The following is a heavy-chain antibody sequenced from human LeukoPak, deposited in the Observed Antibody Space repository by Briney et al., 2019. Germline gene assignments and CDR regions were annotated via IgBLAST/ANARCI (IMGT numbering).Heavy chain of an antibody. CDR1: GGYISTYF. CDR3: ARDKGITMIAD. J-gene: IGHJ4*02. D-gene: IGHD3-22*01. V-gene: IGHV4-4*07. Sequence: SETLSLTCTVSGGYISTYFWSWIRQPAGKALEWIGRFSTSGSTNYNPPLKSRVTMSVDTSKNQFSLMVSSMTAADTAVYYCARDKGITMIADWGQGILVTVSS. CDR2: FSTSGST.